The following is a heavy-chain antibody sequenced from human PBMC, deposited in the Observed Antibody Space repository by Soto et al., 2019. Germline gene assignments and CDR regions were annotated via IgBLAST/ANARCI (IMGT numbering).Heavy chain of an antibody. D-gene: IGHD2-15*01. CDR3: ARSTKRYCSGGSCYSFGFDY. CDR1: GGTFSSYA. V-gene: IGHV1-69*06. J-gene: IGHJ4*02. CDR2: IIPIFGTA. Sequence: QVQLVQSGAEVKKPGSSVKVSCKASGGTFSSYAISWVRQAPGQGLEWMGGIIPIFGTANYAQKFQGRVTITADKSTSTAYMELSRLRSEDTAVYYCARSTKRYCSGGSCYSFGFDYWGQGTLVTVSS.